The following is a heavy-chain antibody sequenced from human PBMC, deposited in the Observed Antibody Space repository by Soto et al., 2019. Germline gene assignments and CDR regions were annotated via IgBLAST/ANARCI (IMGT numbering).Heavy chain of an antibody. Sequence: QVQLVESGGGLVKPGGSLRLSCAASGFTFSDYYMSWIRQAPGKGLEWVSYISSSSSYTNYADSVKGRFTISRDNAKNSLYLQMNSLRAEDTAVYYCACTYYDILTGSNWFDPWGQGTLVTVSS. CDR1: GFTFSDYY. V-gene: IGHV3-11*06. CDR3: ACTYYDILTGSNWFDP. CDR2: ISSSSSYT. D-gene: IGHD3-9*01. J-gene: IGHJ5*02.